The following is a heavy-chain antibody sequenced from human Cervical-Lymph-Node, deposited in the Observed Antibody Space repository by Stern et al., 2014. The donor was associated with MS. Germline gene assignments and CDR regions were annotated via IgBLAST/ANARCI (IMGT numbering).Heavy chain of an antibody. CDR3: ARDQGFQLMNS. CDR2: VYHPGSA. V-gene: IGHV4-4*02. Sequence: QVQLQESGPGLVRPSGTLSLTCAVSGDSISNDNWWSWVRQPPGKGLECIGEVYHPGSANYDPSLKSRVTIPVDKSKNQFSLRLTSMTAADTAVYYCARDQGFQLMNSWGQGTLVIVSS. J-gene: IGHJ4*02. D-gene: IGHD2-2*01. CDR1: GDSISNDNW.